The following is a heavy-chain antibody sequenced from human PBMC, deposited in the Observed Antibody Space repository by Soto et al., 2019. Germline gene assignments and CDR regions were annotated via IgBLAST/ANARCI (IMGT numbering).Heavy chain of an antibody. CDR1: GYSFTNND. J-gene: IGHJ5*02. V-gene: IGHV1-8*01. CDR2: MNPGSGDT. Sequence: ASVKVSCKASGYSFTNNDVSWVRQATGQGLEWMGWMNPGSGDTGYAQKFQGRVTMTRDISIATAYMELSSLRSDDTAIYYCARMATFGSLNWFDPWGQGALVTV. D-gene: IGHD3-16*01. CDR3: ARMATFGSLNWFDP.